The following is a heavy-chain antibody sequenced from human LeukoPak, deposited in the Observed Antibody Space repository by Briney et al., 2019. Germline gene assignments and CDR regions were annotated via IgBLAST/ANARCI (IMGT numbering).Heavy chain of an antibody. CDR3: ARDRLSRRYYYDSSGQDY. D-gene: IGHD3-22*01. V-gene: IGHV1-2*02. CDR1: GYTFTGPY. J-gene: IGHJ4*02. CDR2: INPNSGGT. Sequence: ASVKVSCKASGYTFTGPYMHWVRQAPGQGLEWMGWINPNSGGTNYAQKFQGRVTMTRDTSISTAYMELSRLRSDDTAVYYCARDRLSRRYYYDSSGQDYWGQGTLVTVFS.